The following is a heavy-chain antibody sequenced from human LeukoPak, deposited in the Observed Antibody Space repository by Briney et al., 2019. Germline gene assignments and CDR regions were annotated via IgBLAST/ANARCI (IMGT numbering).Heavy chain of an antibody. V-gene: IGHV1-8*01. Sequence: ASVKVSCKASGYTFTSNDINWVRQATGQGLEWMGLMNPNSGNTGYAQKFQGRVAMTRNTSISTAYMELSSLRSEDTAVYYCARGTVCGSGGKCSGSWYYDYWGQGTLVTVSS. CDR2: MNPNSGNT. D-gene: IGHD6-13*01. J-gene: IGHJ4*02. CDR1: GYTFTSND. CDR3: ARGTVCGSGGKCSGSWYYDY.